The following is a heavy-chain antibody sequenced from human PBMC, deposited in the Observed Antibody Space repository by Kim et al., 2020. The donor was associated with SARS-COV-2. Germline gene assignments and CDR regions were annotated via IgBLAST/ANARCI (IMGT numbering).Heavy chain of an antibody. D-gene: IGHD6-19*01. CDR1: GAYINSNNW. Sequence: SETLSLTCSVSGAYINSNNWWSWFRQAPGKALEWIADISPTGSTHYNPSLNNRATISVDTPDNQFFLKVDSVTAADTAVYYCARVPVTSGWYADLWGQGTLVTVSS. CDR2: ISPTGST. CDR3: ARVPVTSGWYADL. J-gene: IGHJ4*02. V-gene: IGHV4-4*02.